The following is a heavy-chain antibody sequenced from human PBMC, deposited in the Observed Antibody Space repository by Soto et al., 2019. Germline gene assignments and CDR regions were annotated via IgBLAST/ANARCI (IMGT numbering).Heavy chain of an antibody. V-gene: IGHV4-61*01. Sequence: QVQLQESGPGLVKPSETLSLTCTVSGGSVSSGSYYWSWIRQPPGKGLECIGYIYYSGSTNYKPSLKSRVTISVDTSKNQFSLKLSSVTAADTAVYYCARVGDDCSSTSCYGSWFDPWGKGTLVTVSS. J-gene: IGHJ5*02. CDR3: ARVGDDCSSTSCYGSWFDP. D-gene: IGHD2-2*01. CDR1: GGSVSSGSYY. CDR2: IYYSGST.